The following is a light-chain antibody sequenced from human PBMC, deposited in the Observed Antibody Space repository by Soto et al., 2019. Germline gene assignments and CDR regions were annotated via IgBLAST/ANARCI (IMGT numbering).Light chain of an antibody. J-gene: IGKJ1*01. Sequence: EMVMTQSPATLSVSLGERATLSCRASQSVSTKLVWYQQKPGQAPRLLIYGASTRATGIPARFSGSGSGTEFTLTISSLQSEHFAVYYCQQHDQGWTFGQGTKVEIK. CDR1: QSVSTK. V-gene: IGKV3-15*01. CDR2: GAS. CDR3: QQHDQGWT.